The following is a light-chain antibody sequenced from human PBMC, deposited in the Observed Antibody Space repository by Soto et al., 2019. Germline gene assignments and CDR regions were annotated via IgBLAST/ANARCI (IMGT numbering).Light chain of an antibody. CDR1: QSVSSSY. Sequence: EIVLTQSPGTLSLSPGERATLSCRASQSVSSSYLAWYQQKPGQAPRLLIYGASSRATGIPGRFSGSGSGTDFTLTISILEPEDFAVYYCQQYGSSPLTFGQGTRLEIK. V-gene: IGKV3-20*01. CDR3: QQYGSSPLT. J-gene: IGKJ5*01. CDR2: GAS.